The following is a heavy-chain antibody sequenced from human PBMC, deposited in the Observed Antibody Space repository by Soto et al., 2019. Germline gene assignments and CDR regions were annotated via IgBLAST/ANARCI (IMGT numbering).Heavy chain of an antibody. D-gene: IGHD4-4*01. CDR1: GFTFSSYG. CDR3: ARAQEVSNQGWFDP. CDR2: IWYDGSNK. V-gene: IGHV3-33*01. J-gene: IGHJ5*02. Sequence: PGGSLRLSCGASGFTFSSYGMHWVRQAPGKGLEWVAVIWYDGSNKYYADSVKGRFTISRDNPKNTLYLQMNSLRAEDTAVYYCARAQEVSNQGWFDPWGQGTLVTVSS.